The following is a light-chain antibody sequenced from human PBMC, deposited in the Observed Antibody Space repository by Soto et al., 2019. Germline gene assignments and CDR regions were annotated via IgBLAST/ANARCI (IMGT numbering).Light chain of an antibody. CDR3: QQYGSSGT. J-gene: IGKJ1*01. V-gene: IGKV3-20*01. Sequence: EIGLTQSPGTLSVSPGEGSTLSCRASQSVSNNYLAWYQQKPGQAPRLLIYGASNRATGIPDRFSGSGSGTDFTLTIGRLEPEDFAVYYCQQYGSSGTFGQGTKVDI. CDR1: QSVSNNY. CDR2: GAS.